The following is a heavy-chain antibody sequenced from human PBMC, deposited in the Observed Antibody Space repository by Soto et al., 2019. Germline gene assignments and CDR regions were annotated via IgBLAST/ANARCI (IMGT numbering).Heavy chain of an antibody. CDR2: ISSSSSTI. CDR1: GFTFSSYS. D-gene: IGHD4-17*01. V-gene: IGHV3-48*01. J-gene: IGHJ5*01. CDR3: AGRGGDLNLFHP. Sequence: EVQLVESGGGLVQPGGSLRLSCAASGFTFSSYSMNWVRQAPGKGLEWVSYISSSSSTIYYADSVKGRFTISRDNAKNPLEMKRLRGGDTGVYFWAGRGGDLNLFHPWGQGTLVTVSS.